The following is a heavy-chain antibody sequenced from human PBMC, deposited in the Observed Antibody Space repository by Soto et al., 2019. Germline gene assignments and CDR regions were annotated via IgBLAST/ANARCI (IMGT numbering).Heavy chain of an antibody. CDR2: ISATSGDNT. CDR3: AKVLSPIVQTTNFDH. CDR1: GFSFSNFA. J-gene: IGHJ4*02. D-gene: IGHD3-22*01. Sequence: GGSLRLSCAATGFSFSNFAMCWVRQASGEGLEWVSGISATSGDNTYYADSVRGRFTIYRDNSKNTLYLQMNSLRAEDTALYYCAKVLSPIVQTTNFDHWGQGTLVTVSS. V-gene: IGHV3-23*01.